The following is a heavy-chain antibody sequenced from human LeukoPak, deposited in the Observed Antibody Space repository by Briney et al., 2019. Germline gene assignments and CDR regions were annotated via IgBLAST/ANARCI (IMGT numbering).Heavy chain of an antibody. V-gene: IGHV3-30*18. Sequence: GGSQRLFCTASGFTFSSYGMHWVRQAPGKGLEWVAVISYDGSNKYYADSVKGRFTISRDNSKNTLYLQMNSLRAEDTAVYYCAKGAVPVSWGQGTLVTVSS. CDR1: GFTFSSYG. CDR3: AKGAVPVS. CDR2: ISYDGSNK. J-gene: IGHJ5*02. D-gene: IGHD2-2*01.